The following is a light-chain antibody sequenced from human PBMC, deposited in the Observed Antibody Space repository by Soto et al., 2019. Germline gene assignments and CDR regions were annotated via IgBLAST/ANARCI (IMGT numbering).Light chain of an antibody. J-gene: IGLJ3*02. V-gene: IGLV1-44*01. CDR2: SNN. CDR3: AAWDDSLNGRV. CDR1: SSNIGSKT. Sequence: QSVLTQPPSASGTPGQRVTISCSGSSSNIGSKTVNWYQQLSGTAPKLLIYSNNQRPSGVPDRFSGSKSGTSASLAISGLQSEDDYCAAWDDSLNGRVFGGGTKLTVL.